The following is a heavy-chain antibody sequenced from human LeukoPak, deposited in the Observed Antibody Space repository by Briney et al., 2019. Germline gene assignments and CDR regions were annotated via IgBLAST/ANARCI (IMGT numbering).Heavy chain of an antibody. V-gene: IGHV3-23*01. CDR1: GFTFSDYY. J-gene: IGHJ5*02. CDR2: ISGSGGST. Sequence: GGSLRLSFAASGFTFSDYYMSWIRQAPGKGLEWVSAISGSGGSTYYADSVKGRFTISRDNSKNTLYLQMNSLRAEDTAVYYCAEKSGSSHSWGQGTLVTVSS. CDR3: AEKSGSSHS. D-gene: IGHD1-26*01.